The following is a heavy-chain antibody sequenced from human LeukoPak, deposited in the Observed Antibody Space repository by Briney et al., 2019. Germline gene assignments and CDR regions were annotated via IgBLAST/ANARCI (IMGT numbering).Heavy chain of an antibody. CDR3: ARPDF. J-gene: IGHJ4*02. Sequence: HAGGSLRLSCVASGITFRSSSMHWVRQAPGKGLEWLAFIRFDGSTKYYADSVKGRFTVSRDNSKSTLYLQMNSLRAEDTAVYYCARPDFWGQGTLVTVYS. V-gene: IGHV3-30*02. CDR2: IRFDGSTK. CDR1: GITFRSSS.